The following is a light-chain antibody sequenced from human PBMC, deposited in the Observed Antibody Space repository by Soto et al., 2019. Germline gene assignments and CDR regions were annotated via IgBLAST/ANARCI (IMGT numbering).Light chain of an antibody. Sequence: EIVMTQSPVTLSVSPGEGVTLSCRASQSVYSNLAWYQQKPGQAPRLLIYDASARAPDIPARFSGSGSGTDFTLTGSRLQSDDYAFYYCQQYTNWPLTVGGVTRVEIK. V-gene: IGKV3-15*01. CDR1: QSVYSN. CDR2: DAS. J-gene: IGKJ4*01. CDR3: QQYTNWPLT.